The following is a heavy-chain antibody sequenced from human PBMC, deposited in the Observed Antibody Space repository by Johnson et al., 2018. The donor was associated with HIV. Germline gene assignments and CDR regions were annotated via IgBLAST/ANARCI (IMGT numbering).Heavy chain of an antibody. V-gene: IGHV3-48*04. Sequence: VQLVESGGGVVQPGRSLRLSCVASGFTFSRFAMHWVRQAPGKGLEWVSYISSSASTIYYADSVMGRFAISRDNVKNSLYLQMNILRAEDTAGFHGARGDVGAFDIWGQGTRVTVSS. CDR3: ARGDVGAFDI. CDR2: ISSSASTI. D-gene: IGHD1-26*01. J-gene: IGHJ3*02. CDR1: GFTFSRFA.